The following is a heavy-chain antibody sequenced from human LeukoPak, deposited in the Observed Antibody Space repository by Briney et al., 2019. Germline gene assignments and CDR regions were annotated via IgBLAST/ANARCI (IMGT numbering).Heavy chain of an antibody. CDR2: SNPNSGGT. J-gene: IGHJ5*02. CDR1: GYTFTGYY. D-gene: IGHD6-13*01. Sequence: ASVKVSCKASGYTFTGYYMHWVRQAPGQGLEWMGWSNPNSGGTNYAQKFQGRVTMTRDTSISTAYMELSRLRSDDTAVYYCARESSSWEYNWFDPWGQGTLVTVSS. V-gene: IGHV1-2*02. CDR3: ARESSSWEYNWFDP.